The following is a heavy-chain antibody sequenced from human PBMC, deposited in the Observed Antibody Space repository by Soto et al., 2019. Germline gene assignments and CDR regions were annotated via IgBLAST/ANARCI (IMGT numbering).Heavy chain of an antibody. Sequence: QVHLVQSGAEVKRPGASVKVSCRASGYTFTSQPMHWVRQAPGQSLEWMGWINVGSGNTKYSQKFQGKVTITRDTSASTVYMQLSSLRSEDTAVYYCARGSSSWVDHWGQGTLVTVSS. CDR2: INVGSGNT. V-gene: IGHV1-3*01. J-gene: IGHJ4*02. CDR3: ARGSSSWVDH. D-gene: IGHD6-13*01. CDR1: GYTFTSQP.